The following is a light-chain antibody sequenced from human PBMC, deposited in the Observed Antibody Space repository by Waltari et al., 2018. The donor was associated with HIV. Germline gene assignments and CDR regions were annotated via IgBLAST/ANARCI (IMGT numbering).Light chain of an antibody. V-gene: IGLV2-11*01. CDR1: ASDIGYFDY. J-gene: IGLJ1*01. CDR3: CSYAGTYTYV. CDR2: EVF. Sequence: QSALTQPRSVSGSPGQSVTISCTGTASDIGYFDYASWYPQYPGKPPKVIIYEVFQRPSGVPDRFTASKSGITASLTISGLQDEDEADYYCCSYAGTYTYVFGSGTTVTVL.